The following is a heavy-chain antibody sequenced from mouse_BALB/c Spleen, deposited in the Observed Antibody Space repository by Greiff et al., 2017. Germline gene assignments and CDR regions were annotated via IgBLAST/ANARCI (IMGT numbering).Heavy chain of an antibody. CDR3: ARRDMITGAMDY. Sequence: VQLKESGPGLVKPSQTVSLTCTVTGISITTGNYRWSWIRQFPGNKLEWIGYIYYSGTITYNPSLTSRTTITRDTSKNQFFLEMNSLTAEDTATYYCARRDMITGAMDYWGQGTSVTVSS. J-gene: IGHJ4*01. D-gene: IGHD2-4*01. CDR1: GISITTGNYR. CDR2: IYYSGTI. V-gene: IGHV3-5*02.